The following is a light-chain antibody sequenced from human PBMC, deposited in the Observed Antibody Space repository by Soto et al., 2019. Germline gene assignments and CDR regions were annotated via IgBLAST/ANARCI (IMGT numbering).Light chain of an antibody. CDR1: QGITTC. J-gene: IGKJ1*01. CDR3: QHYKMYSPWT. Sequence: DIQMTQSPSTVSSSVGDRVTLTCRTSQGITTCLAWYQKRPGKAPKLLVYDVSSLQSGVPSRFSGSGSGTELTLTISSLQPDDFATYYCQHYKMYSPWTFGQGTKVDIK. CDR2: DVS. V-gene: IGKV1-5*01.